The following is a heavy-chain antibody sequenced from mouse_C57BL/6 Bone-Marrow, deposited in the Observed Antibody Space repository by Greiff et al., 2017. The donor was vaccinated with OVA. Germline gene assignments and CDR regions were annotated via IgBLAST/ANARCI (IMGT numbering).Heavy chain of an antibody. J-gene: IGHJ4*01. CDR3: AKVLYGYAMDY. CDR2: LCRGGST. V-gene: IGHV2-5*01. D-gene: IGHD2-12*01. Sequence: VQLQQSGPGLVQPSQSLSITCTASGFSLTSYGVHWVRQSPGKGLEWLGALCRGGSTDYNAAFISRLSISKDNSRSQVFFKRNSLQADDTAIYYCAKVLYGYAMDYWGQGTSVTVSS. CDR1: GFSLTSYG.